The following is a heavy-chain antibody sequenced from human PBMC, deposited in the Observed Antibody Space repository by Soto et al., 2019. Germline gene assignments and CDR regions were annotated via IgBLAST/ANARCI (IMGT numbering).Heavy chain of an antibody. CDR3: ARDAIGGKIPGLVY. Sequence: PSETLSLTCTVSGGSISSGGYYWSWIRQHPGKGLEWIGYIYYSGSTYYNPSLKSRVTISVDTSKNQFSLKLSSVTAADTAVYYCARDAIGGKIPGLVYWGQGTLVTVSS. CDR1: GGSISSGGYY. V-gene: IGHV4-31*03. D-gene: IGHD2-15*01. J-gene: IGHJ4*02. CDR2: IYYSGST.